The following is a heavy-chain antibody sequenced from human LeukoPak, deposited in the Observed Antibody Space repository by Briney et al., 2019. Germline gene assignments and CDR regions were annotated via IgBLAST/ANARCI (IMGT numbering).Heavy chain of an antibody. V-gene: IGHV3-30*03. D-gene: IGHD1-20*01. CDR2: ISYDGSNK. CDR1: GFTFSSYG. J-gene: IGHJ4*02. Sequence: GRSLRLSCAASGFTFSSYGMHWVRQAPGKGLEWVAVISYDGSNKYYADSVRGRFTISRDNSKNTLYLQMNSLRAEDTAMYYCARDQGALTADYWGQGTLVTVSS. CDR3: ARDQGALTADY.